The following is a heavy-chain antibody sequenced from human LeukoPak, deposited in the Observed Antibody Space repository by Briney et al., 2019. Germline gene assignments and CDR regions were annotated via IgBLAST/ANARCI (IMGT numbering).Heavy chain of an antibody. Sequence: GGSLRLSCAASGFTFSDYEMNWIRQTPGKGLEWVSYISRSGRIIYYADSVKGRFTISRDNAKNSVYLQMSSLRVEDTAVYFCARSWLAVAGPEYWGQGTLVTVSS. J-gene: IGHJ4*02. D-gene: IGHD6-19*01. CDR2: ISRSGRII. CDR1: GFTFSDYE. V-gene: IGHV3-48*03. CDR3: ARSWLAVAGPEY.